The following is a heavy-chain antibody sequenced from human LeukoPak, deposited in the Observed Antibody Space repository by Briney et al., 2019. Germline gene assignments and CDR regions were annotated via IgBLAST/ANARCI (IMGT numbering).Heavy chain of an antibody. V-gene: IGHV4-34*01. J-gene: IGHJ4*02. CDR1: GGSFSGYY. CDR3: ARVQYSSRDFDY. CDR2: IKHSGST. D-gene: IGHD6-13*01. Sequence: SETLSLTCAVYGGSFSGYYWSWIRQPPGKGLEWIGEIKHSGSTNYNPSLKSRVTISVDTSKNQFSLKLSSVTAADTAVYYCARVQYSSRDFDYWGQGTLVTVSS.